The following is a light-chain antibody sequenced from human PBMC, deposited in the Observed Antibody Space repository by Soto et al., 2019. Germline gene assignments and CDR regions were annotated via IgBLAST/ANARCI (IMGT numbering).Light chain of an antibody. J-gene: IGLJ3*02. CDR1: SGSIASNY. V-gene: IGLV6-57*01. CDR3: QSFDSSDQV. Sequence: NFMLTQPHSGSECPGETVTISCTRGSGSIASNYVQWYQQRPGSSPTTVIYEDNQRPSGVPDRFSGSIDSSSNSASLTISGLKTEDEADYYCQSFDSSDQVFGGGTKLTVL. CDR2: EDN.